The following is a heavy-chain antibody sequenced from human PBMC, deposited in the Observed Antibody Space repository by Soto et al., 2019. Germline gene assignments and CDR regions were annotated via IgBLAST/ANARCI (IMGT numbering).Heavy chain of an antibody. J-gene: IGHJ4*02. CDR1: GYTFFSFW. CDR2: IDPGDSSA. D-gene: IGHD2-2*01. V-gene: IGHV5-10-1*01. Sequence: PGESLKISCHGSGYTFFSFWIVWVRQVPGKGLEWGGRIDPGDSSATYSPTFQGHVTISADRSTRSAYLQWRSLRASDTAIYFCARRYCSRADCYSDSWGQGSLVTVSS. CDR3: ARRYCSRADCYSDS.